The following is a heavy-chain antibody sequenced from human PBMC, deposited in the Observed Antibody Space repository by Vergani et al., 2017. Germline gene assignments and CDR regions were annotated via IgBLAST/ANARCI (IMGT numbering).Heavy chain of an antibody. CDR3: AGDSSRWQRADY. V-gene: IGHV4-31*03. CDR1: GGSISSGGYY. D-gene: IGHD6-13*01. CDR2: IYYSGST. J-gene: IGHJ4*02. Sequence: QVQLQESGPGLVKPSQTLSLTCTVSGGSISSGGYYWSWIRQHPGKGLEWIGYIYYSGSTTYNPSLKSRLTISVDTSKNQFSLRLSSVTAADTALYYCAGDSSRWQRADYWGQGTLVTVSS.